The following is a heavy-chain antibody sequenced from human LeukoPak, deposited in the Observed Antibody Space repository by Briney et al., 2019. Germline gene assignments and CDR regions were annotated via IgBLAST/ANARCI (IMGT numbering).Heavy chain of an antibody. J-gene: IGHJ3*02. Sequence: GGSLRLSCAASGFTVSSNYMSWVRQAPGKGLEWVSVIYSGGSTYYADSVKGRFTISRDNSKNTLYLQMNSLRAEDTAVYYCAIGDVSGYDAFDTWGQGTMFTVSS. CDR2: IYSGGST. V-gene: IGHV3-66*02. CDR3: AIGDVSGYDAFDT. D-gene: IGHD3-3*01. CDR1: GFTVSSNY.